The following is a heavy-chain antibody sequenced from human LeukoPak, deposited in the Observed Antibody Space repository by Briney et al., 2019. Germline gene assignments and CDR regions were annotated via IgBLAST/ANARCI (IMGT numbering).Heavy chain of an antibody. CDR1: GFTFSSYW. CDR2: INSDGSST. J-gene: IGHJ5*02. D-gene: IGHD5-12*01. CDR3: ARDRAVAYEYNWFDP. V-gene: IGHV3-74*01. Sequence: GGSLRLSCAASGFTFSSYWMHWVRQAPGKGLVWVPRINSDGSSTSYADSVKGRFTISRDNAKNTLYQQMNSLRAEDTAVYYCARDRAVAYEYNWFDPWGQGTLVTVSS.